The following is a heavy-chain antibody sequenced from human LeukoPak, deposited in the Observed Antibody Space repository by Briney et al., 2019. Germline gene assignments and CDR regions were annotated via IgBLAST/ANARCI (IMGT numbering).Heavy chain of an antibody. Sequence: SVSVSYRVSGGTFNIYAISWVRQAPGQGREGMGGIIPIFGTANYTQKLQGRVTITADESTSTAYMELSSLRSEDTAVYYCARSRGFYYGSGSYYRDAFDIWGQGTMVTVSS. J-gene: IGHJ3*02. V-gene: IGHV1-69*13. CDR1: GGTFNIYA. CDR3: ARSRGFYYGSGSYYRDAFDI. CDR2: IIPIFGTA. D-gene: IGHD3-10*01.